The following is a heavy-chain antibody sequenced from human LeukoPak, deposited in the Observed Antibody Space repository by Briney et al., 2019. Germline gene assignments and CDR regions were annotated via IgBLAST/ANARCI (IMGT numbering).Heavy chain of an antibody. D-gene: IGHD2-15*01. CDR1: GFTFDDYT. J-gene: IGHJ4*02. CDR2: ISWDGGST. V-gene: IGHV3-43*01. CDR3: AEDLGYCSGGNCYTFAN. Sequence: GGSLRLSCAASGFTFDDYTMHWVRQAPGKGLEWVSLISWDGGSTYYADSVKGRFTISRDNSKNSLFLQMNSLRTEDTALYYCAEDLGYCSGGNCYTFANWGQGTLVTVSS.